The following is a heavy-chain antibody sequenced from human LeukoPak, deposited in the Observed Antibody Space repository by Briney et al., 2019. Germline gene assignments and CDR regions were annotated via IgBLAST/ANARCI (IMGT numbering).Heavy chain of an antibody. CDR2: IRYDGSNK. J-gene: IGHJ3*02. Sequence: PGGSLRLSCAASGFTFSSYGMHWVRQAPGKGLEWVAFIRYDGSNKYYADSVKGRFTISRDNSKNTLYLQMNSLRAEDTAVYYCANPQLLERGGDAFDIWGQGTMVTVSS. CDR3: ANPQLLERGGDAFDI. V-gene: IGHV3-30*02. CDR1: GFTFSSYG. D-gene: IGHD2-2*01.